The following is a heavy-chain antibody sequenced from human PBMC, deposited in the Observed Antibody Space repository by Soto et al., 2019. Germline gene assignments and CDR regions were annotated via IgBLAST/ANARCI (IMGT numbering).Heavy chain of an antibody. J-gene: IGHJ4*02. CDR1: GGSISSGGYY. CDR3: ARSLSVDTAMVYGY. V-gene: IGHV4-31*03. Sequence: SETLSLTCTVSGGSISSGGYYWSWIRQHPGKGLERIGYIYYSGSTYYNPSLKSRVTISVDTSKNQFSLKLSSVTAADTAVYYCARSLSVDTAMVYGYWGQGTLVTVSS. D-gene: IGHD5-18*01. CDR2: IYYSGST.